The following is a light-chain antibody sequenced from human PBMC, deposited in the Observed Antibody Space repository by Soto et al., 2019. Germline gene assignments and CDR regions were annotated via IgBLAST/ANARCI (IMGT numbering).Light chain of an antibody. J-gene: IGKJ1*01. V-gene: IGKV1-5*01. Sequence: DSQITPAHFSLSATVGYRGTITLRASQSISSYLNWYQQKPGKAPKLMIYDASSLETGAPSRFSGKGSGKEFPLTISSLQSDDFANYCRQQYNNYWTFGQGTKVDIK. CDR2: DAS. CDR1: QSISSY. CDR3: QQYNNYWT.